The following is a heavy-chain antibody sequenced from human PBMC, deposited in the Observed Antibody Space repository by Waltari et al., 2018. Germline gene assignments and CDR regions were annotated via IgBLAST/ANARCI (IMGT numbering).Heavy chain of an antibody. CDR2: IIPIFGTA. V-gene: IGHV1-69*01. J-gene: IGHJ3*02. CDR3: VVVVTSFDI. Sequence: QGQLVQSGAGVKKHGSSVRVYCRAYGGTSSSNAISWVRQAPGQGLEWMCGIIPIFGTANYAQKFQCRVTITADESTIRAYMELSSLRSEYTAVYFCVVVVTSFDIWGQGTMVTVSS. D-gene: IGHD2-21*02. CDR1: GGTSSSNA.